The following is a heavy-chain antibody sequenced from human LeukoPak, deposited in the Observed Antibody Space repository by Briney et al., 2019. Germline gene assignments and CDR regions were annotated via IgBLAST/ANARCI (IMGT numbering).Heavy chain of an antibody. CDR2: MNPNSGNT. CDR3: ARAENFMVRGVIRY. V-gene: IGHV1-8*03. J-gene: IGHJ4*02. CDR1: GYTFTSYD. Sequence: ASVRASCKASGYTFTSYDINWVRQAPGQGLEWMGWMNPNSGNTGYAQKFQGRVTITRNTSISTAYMELSSLRSEDTAVYYCARAENFMVRGVIRYWGQGTLVTVSS. D-gene: IGHD3-10*01.